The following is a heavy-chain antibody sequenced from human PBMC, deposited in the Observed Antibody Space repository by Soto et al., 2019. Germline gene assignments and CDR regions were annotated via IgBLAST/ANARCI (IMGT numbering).Heavy chain of an antibody. CDR1: GGSFSGYY. J-gene: IGHJ4*02. CDR3: ARVVSTSSSLNFDY. D-gene: IGHD6-6*01. Sequence: QVQLQQWGAGLLKPSETLSLTCAVYGGSFSGYYWSWIRQPPGKGLQWIGAINHSGSTNYNPSLKSRVTISVDTSKNQISLKLSSVTAADTAVYYCARVVSTSSSLNFDYWGQGTLVTVSS. CDR2: INHSGST. V-gene: IGHV4-34*01.